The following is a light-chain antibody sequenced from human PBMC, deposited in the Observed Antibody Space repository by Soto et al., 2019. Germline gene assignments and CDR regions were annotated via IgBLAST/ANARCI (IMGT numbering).Light chain of an antibody. V-gene: IGKV3D-20*02. Sequence: EIVWTQSPGTLSLSPGERATLSCRASQSVSSSYLAWYQQKPGQAPRLLIYDASNRATGVPARFSGSRSGTDFTLTISDLEPADFGLYYCQQRLNWPPGFGQGTKVDIK. CDR1: QSVSSSY. CDR3: QQRLNWPPG. CDR2: DAS. J-gene: IGKJ1*01.